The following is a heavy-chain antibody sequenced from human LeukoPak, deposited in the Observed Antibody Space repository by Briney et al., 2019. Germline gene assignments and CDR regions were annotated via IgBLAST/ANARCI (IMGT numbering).Heavy chain of an antibody. CDR3: ARVWEQLFDY. V-gene: IGHV4-61*02. Sequence: SETLPLTCTVSGGSISSGSYYWSWIRQPAGKGLEWIGRIYTSGSTNYNPSLKSRVTISVDTSKNQFSLKLSSVTAADTAVYYCARVWEQLFDYWGQGTLVTVSS. CDR2: IYTSGST. D-gene: IGHD1-26*01. CDR1: GGSISSGSYY. J-gene: IGHJ4*02.